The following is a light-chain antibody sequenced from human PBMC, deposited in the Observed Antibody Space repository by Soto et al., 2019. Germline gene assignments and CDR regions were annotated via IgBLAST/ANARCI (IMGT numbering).Light chain of an antibody. Sequence: EIVMTQSPATLSASPGERATLSCRASQSVSSNLAWYQQKPGQAPRLLIYGASTRATGIPARFSGSGSGTEFTLTISSPQSEDFAVYYCQQYNNWPLTFXGGTKVDIK. CDR2: GAS. J-gene: IGKJ4*01. V-gene: IGKV3-15*01. CDR3: QQYNNWPLT. CDR1: QSVSSN.